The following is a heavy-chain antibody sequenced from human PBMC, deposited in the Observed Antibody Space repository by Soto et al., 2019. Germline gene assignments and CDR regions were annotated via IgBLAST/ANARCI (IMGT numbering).Heavy chain of an antibody. CDR2: IYYSGNA. J-gene: IGHJ4*02. V-gene: IGHV4-39*01. CDR1: GGSINSGSYY. CDR3: ARHKDTSSRYLLPDF. D-gene: IGHD6-13*01. Sequence: KTSETLSLTCTVSGGSINSGSYYWGWVRQPPGKWLEWIGSIYYSGNAYYNPSLKSRVAVSVDTSKNQFSLKVTSVTATDTAVYYCARHKDTSSRYLLPDFWGQGTLVTVSS.